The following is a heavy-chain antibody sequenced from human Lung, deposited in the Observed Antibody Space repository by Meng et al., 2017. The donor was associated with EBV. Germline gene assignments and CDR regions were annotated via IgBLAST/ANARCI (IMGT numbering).Heavy chain of an antibody. Sequence: QVQLKESGPRLVEPSQTRSLICTVSGASISSAYNYWTWIRQRPGRGLEWIGYIYYSGITYYNPSLQSRLTISADTSKNQFSLMLTSLTAADTAVYYCARGADEYGGNAFDFWGQGALVTVSS. J-gene: IGHJ4*02. CDR3: ARGADEYGGNAFDF. V-gene: IGHV4-31*03. CDR1: GASISSAYNY. CDR2: IYYSGIT. D-gene: IGHD4-23*01.